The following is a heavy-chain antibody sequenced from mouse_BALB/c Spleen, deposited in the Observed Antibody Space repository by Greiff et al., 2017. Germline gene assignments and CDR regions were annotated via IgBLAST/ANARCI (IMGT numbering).Heavy chain of an antibody. CDR2: IWAGGGT. CDR3: ARGYGNSYYYAMDY. J-gene: IGHJ4*01. Sequence: VQLVESGPGLVAPSQSLSITCTVSGFSLTSYGVHWVRQPPGKGLEWLGVIWAGGGTNYNSALMSRLSISKDNSKSQVFLKMNSLQTDDTAMYYGARGYGNSYYYAMDYWGQGTSVTVSS. CDR1: GFSLTSYG. V-gene: IGHV2-9*02. D-gene: IGHD2-1*01.